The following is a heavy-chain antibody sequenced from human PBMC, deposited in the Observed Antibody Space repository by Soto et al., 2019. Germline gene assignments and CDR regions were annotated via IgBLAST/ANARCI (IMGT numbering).Heavy chain of an antibody. D-gene: IGHD3-22*01. V-gene: IGHV5-51*01. CDR1: GYSFTNYW. J-gene: IGHJ6*02. Sequence: PGESLKISCKASGYSFTNYWIAWVRQVPGKGLEWMGIIYPDDSDIRYGPSFQGQGTISADKAISTAYLQWSGLRAWDTAMYYCARHGPRVYYNNSDYYYYGMDVWGQATTVTASS. CDR3: ARHGPRVYYNNSDYYYYGMDV. CDR2: IYPDDSDI.